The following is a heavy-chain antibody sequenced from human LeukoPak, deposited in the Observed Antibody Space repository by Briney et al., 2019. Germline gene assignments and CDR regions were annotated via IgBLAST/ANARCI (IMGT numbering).Heavy chain of an antibody. Sequence: AGGSLRLSCAAAGFTFSSYAMHWVRQAPGKGLEWVAVISYDGSNKYYADSVKGRFTISRDNSKNTLYLQMNSLRAEDTAVYYCARDSRFGDDYWGQGTLVTVSS. D-gene: IGHD3-10*01. CDR3: ARDSRFGDDY. V-gene: IGHV3-30*04. CDR1: GFTFSSYA. CDR2: ISYDGSNK. J-gene: IGHJ4*02.